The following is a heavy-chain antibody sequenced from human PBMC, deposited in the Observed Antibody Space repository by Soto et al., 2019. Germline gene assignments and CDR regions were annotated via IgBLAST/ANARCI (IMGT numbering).Heavy chain of an antibody. D-gene: IGHD5-18*01. V-gene: IGHV1-69*13. J-gene: IGHJ4*02. CDR2: IIPIFGTA. Sequence: SVKVSCKASGGTFSSYAISWVRQAPGQGLEWMGGIIPIFGTANYAQKFQGRVTITADESTSTAYMELSSLRSEDTAVYYCASGSGYSYGTQPFDYWGQGTLVTVSS. CDR1: GGTFSSYA. CDR3: ASGSGYSYGTQPFDY.